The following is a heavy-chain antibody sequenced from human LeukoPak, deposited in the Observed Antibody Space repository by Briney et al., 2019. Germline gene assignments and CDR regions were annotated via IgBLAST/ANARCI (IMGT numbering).Heavy chain of an antibody. D-gene: IGHD3-9*01. V-gene: IGHV3-48*01. CDR2: ISSSSSTI. J-gene: IGHJ4*02. CDR3: AKGSPPYYDILTGYYNVPYFDY. CDR1: GFTFSSYS. Sequence: GGSLRLSCAASGFTFSSYSMNWVRQAPGKGLEWVSYISSSSSTIYYADSVKGRFTISRDNSKNTLYLQMNSLRAEDTAVYYCAKGSPPYYDILTGYYNVPYFDYWGQGTLVTVSS.